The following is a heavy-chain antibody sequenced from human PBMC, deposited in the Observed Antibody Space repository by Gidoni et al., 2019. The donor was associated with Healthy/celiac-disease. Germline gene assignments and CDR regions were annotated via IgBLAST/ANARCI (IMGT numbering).Heavy chain of an antibody. CDR1: GFTFSSYA. Sequence: EVQMLESGGGLVQTGGSLRLSCAASGFTFSSYAMSWVRQAPGKGLECVSAIIGSCGSTYYADSVKGRFTISRDNSKNTLYLQMNSLRADDTAVYYCAKERGYCTNGVCSNWFDPWGQGTLVTVSS. D-gene: IGHD2-8*01. CDR3: AKERGYCTNGVCSNWFDP. V-gene: IGHV3-23*01. J-gene: IGHJ5*02. CDR2: IIGSCGST.